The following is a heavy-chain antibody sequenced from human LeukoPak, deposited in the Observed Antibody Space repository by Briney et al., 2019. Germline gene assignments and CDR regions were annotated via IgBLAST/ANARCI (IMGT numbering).Heavy chain of an antibody. D-gene: IGHD3-9*01. CDR1: GGSMNSYY. V-gene: IGHV4-59*08. CDR3: ARHVWLQPFDY. CDR2: IYYSGST. Sequence: SETLSLTCSVSGGSMNSYYWSWIRQSPGKGLEWIGYIYYSGSTNYNPSLKSRVTISVDTSKNQFSLKLSSVTAADTAVYYCARHVWLQPFDYWGQGTLVTVSP. J-gene: IGHJ4*02.